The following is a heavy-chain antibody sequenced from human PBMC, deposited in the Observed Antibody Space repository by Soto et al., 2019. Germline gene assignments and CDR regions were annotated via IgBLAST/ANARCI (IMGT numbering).Heavy chain of an antibody. V-gene: IGHV1-69*06. CDR1: GGTFSSYA. CDR3: ARASSPYYYGSGREFDYYYMDV. J-gene: IGHJ6*03. D-gene: IGHD3-10*01. CDR2: INPSFGRT. Sequence: ASVKVSCKASGGTFSSYAISWVRQAPGQGLEWMGGINPSFGRTNYAQKFQGRVTMTGDTSTSTVYMELSSLRSEDTAVYYCARASSPYYYGSGREFDYYYMDVWGKGTTVTVSS.